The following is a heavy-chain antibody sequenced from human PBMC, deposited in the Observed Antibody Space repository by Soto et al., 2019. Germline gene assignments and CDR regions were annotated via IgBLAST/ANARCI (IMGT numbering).Heavy chain of an antibody. D-gene: IGHD2-2*01. CDR3: AADVVPGAYYYMDV. Sequence: ASVKVSCKASGFTFTSSAMQWVRQARGQRLEWIGWIVVGSGNTNYAQKFQERVTITRDMSTSTAYMELSSLRSEDTAVYYCAADVVPGAYYYMDVWGKGTTVTVSS. CDR2: IVVGSGNT. CDR1: GFTFTSSA. J-gene: IGHJ6*03. V-gene: IGHV1-58*02.